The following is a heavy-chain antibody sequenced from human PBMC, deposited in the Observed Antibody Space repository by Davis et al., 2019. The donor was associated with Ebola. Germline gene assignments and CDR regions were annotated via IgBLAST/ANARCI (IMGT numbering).Heavy chain of an antibody. V-gene: IGHV2-70*04. CDR1: GFSLSTSGMR. CDR2: LDWDDDK. J-gene: IGHJ6*02. CDR3: ARSPTYCYDSSGYYVIIGMDV. D-gene: IGHD3-22*01. Sequence: SGPTLVKPTQTFTLTCTFSGFSLSTSGMRVSWIRQPPGNALEWLARLDWDDDKFYSTSLKTRLTISQDTSKNQVVLTMTNLDPVDTATYYSARSPTYCYDSSGYYVIIGMDVWGQGTTVTVSS.